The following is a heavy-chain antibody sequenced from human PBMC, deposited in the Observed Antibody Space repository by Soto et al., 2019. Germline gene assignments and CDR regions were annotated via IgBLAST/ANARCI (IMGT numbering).Heavy chain of an antibody. CDR2: IYYSGST. CDR1: GGSISSSSYY. J-gene: IGHJ4*02. CDR3: AIPWGVGAAPSTR. D-gene: IGHD1-26*01. Sequence: QLQLQESGPGLVKPSETLSLTCTVSGGSISSSSYYWGWIRQPPGKGLEWIGSIYYSGSTYYNPSLKSRFTISVDTSKNQFSLKLSSVTAADTAVYYCAIPWGVGAAPSTRWGQGTLVTVSS. V-gene: IGHV4-39*01.